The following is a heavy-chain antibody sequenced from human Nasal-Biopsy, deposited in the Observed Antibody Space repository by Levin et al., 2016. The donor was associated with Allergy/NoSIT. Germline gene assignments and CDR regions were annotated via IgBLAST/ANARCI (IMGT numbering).Heavy chain of an antibody. CDR3: ARGGPTVLTYYFDY. CDR2: IYRTGSS. Sequence: SETLSLTCTVSGDSISSGGYYWSWIRQHPGKGLEWIGYIYRTGSSYHNPSLDSRFTISVDTAKNQFSLRLTSVTVADTAVYYCARGGPTVLTYYFDYWGQGTRLTVSS. J-gene: IGHJ4*02. CDR1: GDSISSGGYY. D-gene: IGHD1-1*01. V-gene: IGHV4-31*03.